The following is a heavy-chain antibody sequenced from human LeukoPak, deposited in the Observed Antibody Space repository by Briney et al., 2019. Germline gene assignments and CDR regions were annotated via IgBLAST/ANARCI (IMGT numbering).Heavy chain of an antibody. CDR3: AELGITMIGGV. J-gene: IGHJ6*04. CDR1: GFTFSSYS. V-gene: IGHV3-48*01. Sequence: GGSLRLSCAASGFTFSSYSMNWVRQAPGKGLEWVSHISSSSSTIYYADSVKGRFTISRDNSKNTLYLQMNSLRAEDTAVYYCAELGITMIGGVWGKGTTVTISS. D-gene: IGHD3-10*02. CDR2: ISSSSSTI.